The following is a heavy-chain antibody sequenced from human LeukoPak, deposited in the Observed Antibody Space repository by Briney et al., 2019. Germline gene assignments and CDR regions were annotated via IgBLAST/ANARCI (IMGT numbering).Heavy chain of an antibody. V-gene: IGHV4-59*01. Sequence: SETLSLTCTVSGGSINTYYWSWIRQPPGKGLEWIGCIYYSGSTNYNPSLKSRVTISIDTSKIQFSLKLTSVTAEDTAVYYCATSLSKWVFGVTLYYWGQGTLVTVSS. D-gene: IGHD3-3*01. CDR1: GGSINTYY. CDR3: ATSLSKWVFGVTLYY. CDR2: IYYSGST. J-gene: IGHJ4*02.